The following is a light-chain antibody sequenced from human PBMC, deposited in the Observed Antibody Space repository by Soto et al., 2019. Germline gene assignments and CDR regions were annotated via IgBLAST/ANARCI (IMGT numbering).Light chain of an antibody. Sequence: QSVLTQPPSGSAAPGQKVTISCSGTSSNIGRNYVAWYQQLPGTAPKLLMYDNDKRPSGIPDRFSGSKSGTSATLGITGLQTGDEADYYCGTWDSSLSDAVVFGEGTQLTVL. J-gene: IGLJ2*01. CDR3: GTWDSSLSDAVV. CDR1: SSNIGRNY. V-gene: IGLV1-51*01. CDR2: DND.